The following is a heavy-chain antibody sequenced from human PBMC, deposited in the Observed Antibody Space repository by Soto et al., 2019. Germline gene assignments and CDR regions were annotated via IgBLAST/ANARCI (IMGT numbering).Heavy chain of an antibody. Sequence: SVKASCKASGYTFTDFYIHWVRQAPGQGLEWMGWINPNSGGTNYAQKFQGRVTMTRDRSITTVYMELSRLRSDDTAVYYCARDSSSSPDYYFFYWMDGWG. V-gene: IGHV1-2*02. CDR3: ARDSSSSPDYYFFYWMDG. D-gene: IGHD6-6*01. CDR2: INPNSGGT. CDR1: GYTFTDFY. J-gene: IGHJ6*02.